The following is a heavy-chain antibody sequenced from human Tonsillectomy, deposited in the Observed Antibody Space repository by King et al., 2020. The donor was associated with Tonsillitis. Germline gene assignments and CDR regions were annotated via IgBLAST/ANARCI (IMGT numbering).Heavy chain of an antibody. Sequence: LQLQESGPGLVKPSETLFLTCTVSGGSISSSSYYWGWIRQPPGKGLEWIGSIYYSGSTYYNPSLKSRVTISVDTSKNQFSLKLSSVTAADTAVYYCARHIYSGYDPFNYWGQGTLVTVSS. J-gene: IGHJ4*02. V-gene: IGHV4-39*01. CDR2: IYYSGST. CDR3: ARHIYSGYDPFNY. D-gene: IGHD5-12*01. CDR1: GGSISSSSYY.